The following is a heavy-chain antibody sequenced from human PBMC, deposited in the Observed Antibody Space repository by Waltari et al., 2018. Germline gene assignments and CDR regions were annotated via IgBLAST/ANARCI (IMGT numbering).Heavy chain of an antibody. V-gene: IGHV3-33*01. D-gene: IGHD2-15*01. J-gene: IGHJ4*02. Sequence: QVQLVESGGGVVQPGRSLRLSCAASGFTFSSYGMPWVRQAPGKGLDWVAFIGYDGSNKYYADSVKGRFTISRDNSKNTLYLQMNSLRAEDTAVYYCAREGCSGGFCYGFDYWGQGTLVTVSS. CDR1: GFTFSSYG. CDR3: AREGCSGGFCYGFDY. CDR2: IGYDGSNK.